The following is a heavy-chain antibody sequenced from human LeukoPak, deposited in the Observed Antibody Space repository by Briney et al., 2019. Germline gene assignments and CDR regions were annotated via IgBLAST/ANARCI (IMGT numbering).Heavy chain of an antibody. J-gene: IGHJ4*02. D-gene: IGHD4-11*01. CDR1: GFTFSSYN. Sequence: GGSLRLSCVACGFTFSSYNMNWVRQAPGKGLEWVSSISSSSIYIYYADSVKGRCTISRDNAKSSLSLQMNSLRAEDTAVYYCARGHSNYGDYFDYWGQGTLVTVSS. V-gene: IGHV3-21*01. CDR2: ISSSSIYI. CDR3: ARGHSNYGDYFDY.